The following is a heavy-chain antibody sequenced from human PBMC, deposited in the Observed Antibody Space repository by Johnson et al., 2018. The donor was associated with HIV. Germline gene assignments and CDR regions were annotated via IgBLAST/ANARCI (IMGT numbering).Heavy chain of an antibody. V-gene: IGHV3-NL1*01. D-gene: IGHD4-23*01. J-gene: IGHJ3*02. CDR1: GFTFSTYA. Sequence: QVQLVESGGGVVQPGRSLRLSCEASGFTFSTYAMHWVRQAPGKGLEWVSVIFGGGSTHYAASVKGRFTISRDNSKNTLYLQMKSLRAEDMAVYYCTRSSTVLTPHDIWGQGTMVTVSS. CDR2: IFGGGST. CDR3: TRSSTVLTPHDI.